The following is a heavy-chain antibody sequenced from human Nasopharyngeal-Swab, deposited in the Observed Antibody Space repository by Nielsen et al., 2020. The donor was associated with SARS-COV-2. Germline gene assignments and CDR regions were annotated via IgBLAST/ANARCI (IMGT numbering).Heavy chain of an antibody. J-gene: IGHJ3*02. CDR3: AKDQYYGSGSYPHDAFDI. V-gene: IGHV3-53*01. CDR1: GFTVSSNY. D-gene: IGHD3-10*01. Sequence: GESLKISCAASGFTVSSNYMSWVRQAPGKGLEWVSVIYSGGSTYYADSVKGRFTISRDNSKNTLYLQMNSLRAEDTAVYYCAKDQYYGSGSYPHDAFDIWGQGTLVTVSS. CDR2: IYSGGST.